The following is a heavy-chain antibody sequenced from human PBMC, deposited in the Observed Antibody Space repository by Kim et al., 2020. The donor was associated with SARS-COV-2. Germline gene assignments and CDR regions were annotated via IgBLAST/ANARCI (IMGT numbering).Heavy chain of an antibody. Sequence: GGSLRLSCTASGFTFGDYAMSWFRQAPGKGLEWVGFIRSKAYGGTTEYAASVKGRFTISRDDSKSIAYLQMNSLKTEDTAVYYCTRVGIIAAAGIRDYWGQGTLVTVSS. J-gene: IGHJ4*02. V-gene: IGHV3-49*03. CDR2: IRSKAYGGTT. CDR1: GFTFGDYA. CDR3: TRVGIIAAAGIRDY. D-gene: IGHD6-13*01.